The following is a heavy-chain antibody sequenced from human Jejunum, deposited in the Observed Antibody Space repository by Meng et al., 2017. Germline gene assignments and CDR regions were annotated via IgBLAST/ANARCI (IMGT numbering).Heavy chain of an antibody. V-gene: IGHV4-4*01. CDR2: SDPYEST. J-gene: IGHJ4*02. D-gene: IGHD2-8*01. CDR3: ARAYCTDVSCPDFFDS. Sequence: PRQEAARARVEPPSAPLPLSAAACASFSRTNWCSWVRQPQGHGLEWVGQSDPYESTHSNPSPTGRVPISADMSKNQFSLRLTFVSAADTAIYFCARAYCTDVSCPDFFDSWGQGTLVTVSS. CDR1: CASFSRTNW.